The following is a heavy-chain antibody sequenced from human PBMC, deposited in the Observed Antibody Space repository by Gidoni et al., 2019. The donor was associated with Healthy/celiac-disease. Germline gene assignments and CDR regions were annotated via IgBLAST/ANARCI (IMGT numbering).Heavy chain of an antibody. CDR2: IIPILGIA. CDR1: GGTFSSST. CDR3: AREAEDSSGYTFDL. V-gene: IGHV1-69*08. D-gene: IGHD3-22*01. J-gene: IGHJ2*01. Sequence: QVQLVQSGDEVKKPGSSVKVSCKASGGTFSSSTISWVRQAPGQGLEWMGRIIPILGIANYAQKFQGRVTITADKSTSTAYMELSSLRSEDTAVYYCAREAEDSSGYTFDLWGRGTLVTVSS.